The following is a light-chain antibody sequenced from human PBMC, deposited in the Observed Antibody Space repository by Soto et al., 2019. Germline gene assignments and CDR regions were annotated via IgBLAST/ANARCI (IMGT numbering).Light chain of an antibody. CDR1: SSDFSSYNY. J-gene: IGLJ3*02. CDR3: SSYTSSSTWV. V-gene: IGLV2-14*01. CDR2: DVS. Sequence: QSALTQPASVSGSPGQSITISCTGTSSDFSSYNYVSWYQQHPGSTPKLMIYDVSYRPSGVSNRFSGSKSGNTASLTISGLQTEDEAHYYCSSYTSSSTWVFGGGTKLTVL.